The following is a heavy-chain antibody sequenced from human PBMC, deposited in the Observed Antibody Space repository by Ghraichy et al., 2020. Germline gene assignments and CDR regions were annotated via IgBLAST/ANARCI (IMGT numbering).Heavy chain of an antibody. CDR3: ARHDEFWSRSYYYSYYGIDV. CDR2: INPSDSYT. J-gene: IGHJ6*02. V-gene: IGHV5-10-1*01. Sequence: GESLNISCKASGYSFTNYWITWVRQMPGKGLEWMGRINPSDSYTDYSPSFQGHVTISTDKSINTAYLQWSSLKASDTAIYYCARHDEFWSRSYYYSYYGIDVWGQGTTVTVSS. CDR1: GYSFTNYW. D-gene: IGHD3-3*01.